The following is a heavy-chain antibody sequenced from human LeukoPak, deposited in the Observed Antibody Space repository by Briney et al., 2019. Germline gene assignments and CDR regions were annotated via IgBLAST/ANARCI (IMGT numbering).Heavy chain of an antibody. V-gene: IGHV3-30-3*01. CDR3: ARDQGATTVYYYYGMDV. J-gene: IGHJ6*02. CDR1: GLPFSSYA. Sequence: GGPLILSCAASGLPFSSYAMNWVRQATGKGLERLAFISYDGSNKYYADSVKGRFTISRDNSKNTLYLQMNSLRAEDTAVYYCARDQGATTVYYYYGMDVWGQGTTVTVSS. D-gene: IGHD1-26*01. CDR2: ISYDGSNK.